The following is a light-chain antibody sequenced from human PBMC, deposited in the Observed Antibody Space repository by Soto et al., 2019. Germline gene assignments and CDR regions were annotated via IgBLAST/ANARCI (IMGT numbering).Light chain of an antibody. V-gene: IGKV1-5*03. CDR1: QSISSW. J-gene: IGKJ2*01. CDR3: QQYDSFPYT. Sequence: DIQVTQSPSTLSASVGDRVTITCRASQSISSWLAWYQQKPGKVPEVLIYKASSLESGVPLRFSGSGSGTEFTLTINSLQPDDFATYYCQQYDSFPYTFGQGTMLEIK. CDR2: KAS.